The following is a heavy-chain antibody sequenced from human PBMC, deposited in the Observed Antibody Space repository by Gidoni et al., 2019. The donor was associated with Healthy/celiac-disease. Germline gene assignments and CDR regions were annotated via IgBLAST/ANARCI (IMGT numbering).Heavy chain of an antibody. J-gene: IGHJ3*02. CDR3: ARGSDVDWFGDPADAFDI. V-gene: IGHV3-33*01. CDR2: IWYDVSNK. Sequence: QVQLVESGGGVVQPGRSLSLSCAASGFTFSSSGMHWVRQAPGKGLEWVAVIWYDVSNKYYADSVKGRFTISRDNSKNTLYLQMNSLRAEDTAVYYCARGSDVDWFGDPADAFDIWGQGTMVTVSS. CDR1: GFTFSSSG. D-gene: IGHD3-10*01.